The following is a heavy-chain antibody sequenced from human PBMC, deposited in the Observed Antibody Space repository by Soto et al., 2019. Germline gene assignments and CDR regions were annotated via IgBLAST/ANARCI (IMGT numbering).Heavy chain of an antibody. J-gene: IGHJ5*02. D-gene: IGHD3-22*01. Sequence: SVKVSCKASGGTFSSYAISWVRQAPGQGLEWMGGIIPIFGTANYAQKFQGRVTITADESTSTAYMELSSLRSEDTAVYYCARAGSYDSSGYYQNWFDPWGQGTLVTVSS. CDR2: IIPIFGTA. V-gene: IGHV1-69*13. CDR3: ARAGSYDSSGYYQNWFDP. CDR1: GGTFSSYA.